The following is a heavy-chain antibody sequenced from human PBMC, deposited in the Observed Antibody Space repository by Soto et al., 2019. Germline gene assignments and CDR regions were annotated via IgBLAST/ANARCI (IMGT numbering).Heavy chain of an antibody. CDR1: GFTLSSYG. Sequence: QVQLVESGGGVIQPGRSLRLSCAASGFTLSSYGMHWVRQAPGKGLEWVEVISYDGSNKYYADSVKGRFTISRDNSKNTLYVQMNSLRAEDTAVYYCAKAERGRYLDWLKGLVPDYWGQGTLVTVSS. V-gene: IGHV3-30*18. CDR2: ISYDGSNK. CDR3: AKAERGRYLDWLKGLVPDY. J-gene: IGHJ4*02. D-gene: IGHD3-9*01.